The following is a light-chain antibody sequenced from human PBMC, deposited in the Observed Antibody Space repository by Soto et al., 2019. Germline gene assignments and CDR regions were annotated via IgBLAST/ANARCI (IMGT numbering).Light chain of an antibody. CDR3: AAWDDSLSGYVV. J-gene: IGLJ2*01. CDR2: RNN. Sequence: QSVLTQPPSASGTPGQRVTISCSGSGSNIGSNYVYWYQQLPGTAPKLLIYRNNQRPSGVPDRFSGSKSGTSASLAISGLRSEDEADYYCAAWDDSLSGYVVFGGGTQLTVL. CDR1: GSNIGSNY. V-gene: IGLV1-47*01.